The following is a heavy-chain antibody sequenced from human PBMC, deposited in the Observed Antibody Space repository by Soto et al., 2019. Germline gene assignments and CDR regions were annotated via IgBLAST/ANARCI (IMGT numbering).Heavy chain of an antibody. CDR1: GFTFSSYW. D-gene: IGHD1-1*01. Sequence: GGSLRLSCAASGFTFSSYWMSWVRQAPGKGLEWVANIKQDGSEKYYVDSVKGRFTISRDNAKNSLYLQMNSLRAEDTAVYYCARDQYNRNDVDYFDYWGQGTLVTVSS. CDR2: IKQDGSEK. V-gene: IGHV3-7*01. CDR3: ARDQYNRNDVDYFDY. J-gene: IGHJ4*02.